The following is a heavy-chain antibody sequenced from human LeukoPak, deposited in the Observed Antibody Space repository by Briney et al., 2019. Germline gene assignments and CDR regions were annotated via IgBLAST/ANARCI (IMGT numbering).Heavy chain of an antibody. CDR1: GFTFSSSA. J-gene: IGHJ4*02. V-gene: IGHV3-23*01. Sequence: PGGSLRLSCAASGFTFSSSAMTWVRQAPGKGLEWVSLISGSGGNTYYADSVKGRFTISRDNSKNTLCLQMNSLRAEDTAVYHCAKDIQCTYWGQGTLVTVSS. CDR3: AKDIQCTY. CDR2: ISGSGGNT. D-gene: IGHD2-21*01.